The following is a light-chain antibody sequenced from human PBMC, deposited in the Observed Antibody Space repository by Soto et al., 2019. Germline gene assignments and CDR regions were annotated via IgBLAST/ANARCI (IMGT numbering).Light chain of an antibody. CDR3: QQSYNILWT. V-gene: IGKV1-39*01. CDR1: QRVDFY. CDR2: AAS. Sequence: DIQMTQSPSSLSASVGDRVTITCRVSQRVDFYLNWYQQKPGTAPKLLIYAASNLENGVPSRFSGSGSGTHFTLTINNLQPEDFATYYCQQSYNILWTFGQGTKVDIK. J-gene: IGKJ1*01.